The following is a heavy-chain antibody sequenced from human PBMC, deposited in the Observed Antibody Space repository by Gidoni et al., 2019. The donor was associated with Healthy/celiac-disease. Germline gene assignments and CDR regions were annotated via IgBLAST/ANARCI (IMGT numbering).Heavy chain of an antibody. CDR1: GFTFSSYG. CDR2: ISYDGSNK. Sequence: VQLVESGGGVVQPGGALRLSCADPGFTFSSYGMHWVRQAPGKGLEWVAVISYDGSNKYYADSVKGRFTISRDNSKNTLYLQMNSLRAEDTAVYYCAKDYYYGMDVWGQGTTVTVSS. CDR3: AKDYYYGMDV. V-gene: IGHV3-30*18. J-gene: IGHJ6*02.